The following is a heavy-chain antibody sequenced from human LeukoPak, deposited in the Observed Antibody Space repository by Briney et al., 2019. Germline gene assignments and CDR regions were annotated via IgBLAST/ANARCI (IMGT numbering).Heavy chain of an antibody. CDR1: GGSISSGDSY. J-gene: IGHJ4*02. CDR3: ARAGQYHYNSAGYFPDY. D-gene: IGHD3-22*01. V-gene: IGHV4-30-4*01. CDR2: IYYSGST. Sequence: PSETLSLTCTVSGGSISSGDSYWSWIRQPPGKGLEWIGSIYYSGSTYYNPSLKSRVTISVDTSKNDFSLRLSSVTAADTAIYYCARAGQYHYNSAGYFPDYRGQGTLVTVSS.